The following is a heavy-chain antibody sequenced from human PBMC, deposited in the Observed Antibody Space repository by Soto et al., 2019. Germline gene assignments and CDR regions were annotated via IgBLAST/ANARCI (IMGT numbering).Heavy chain of an antibody. Sequence: GASVKVSCKASGGTFSSYAISWVRQAPGQGLEWMGGTIPIFGTANYAQKFQGRVTITADKSTSTAYMGLSSLRSEDTAVYYCARDHLKDYYDSSGYPYYGMDVWGQGTTVTVSS. J-gene: IGHJ6*02. CDR2: TIPIFGTA. V-gene: IGHV1-69*06. D-gene: IGHD3-22*01. CDR1: GGTFSSYA. CDR3: ARDHLKDYYDSSGYPYYGMDV.